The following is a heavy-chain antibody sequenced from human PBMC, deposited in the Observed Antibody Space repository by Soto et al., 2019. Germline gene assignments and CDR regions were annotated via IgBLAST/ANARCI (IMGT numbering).Heavy chain of an antibody. J-gene: IGHJ5*02. Sequence: QVQLVESGGGVVQPGRSLRLSCAASGFTFSSYAMHWVRQAPGKGLEWVAVISYDGSNKYYADSVKGRFTISRDNSKNTLYLQMNSLRAEDTAVYYCARADRVTDPPWFAPWGQGTLVTVSS. CDR1: GFTFSSYA. CDR3: ARADRVTDPPWFAP. D-gene: IGHD4-4*01. CDR2: ISYDGSNK. V-gene: IGHV3-30-3*01.